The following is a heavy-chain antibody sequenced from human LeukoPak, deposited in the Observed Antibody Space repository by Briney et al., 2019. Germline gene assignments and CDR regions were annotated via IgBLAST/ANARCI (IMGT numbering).Heavy chain of an antibody. CDR2: IYYSGTT. CDR3: ARDRGTVTSVKENSNSFDY. V-gene: IGHV4-31*03. Sequence: NPSETLSLTCTVSGVSISSDGYYWTWIRQHPGKGLEWIGYIYYSGTTYYNPSLESRVTLSVDTSKNHFSLRLSSVTAADTAVYYCARDRGTVTSVKENSNSFDYWGQGTLVTVSS. D-gene: IGHD4-17*01. CDR1: GVSISSDGYY. J-gene: IGHJ4*02.